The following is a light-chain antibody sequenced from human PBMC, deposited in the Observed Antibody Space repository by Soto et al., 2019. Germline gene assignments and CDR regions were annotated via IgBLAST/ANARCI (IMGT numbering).Light chain of an antibody. CDR3: RTYTGSGPNA. Sequence: QAVVTQPASVSGSPGQSITISCTGTSSDVGGYNYVSWYQQHPGKAPKLMIYDVSNRPSGVSNRFSGSKSGNTASLTISGSQSEEEADYSCRTYTGSGPNAFGT. V-gene: IGLV2-14*01. CDR1: SSDVGGYNY. CDR2: DVS. J-gene: IGLJ1*01.